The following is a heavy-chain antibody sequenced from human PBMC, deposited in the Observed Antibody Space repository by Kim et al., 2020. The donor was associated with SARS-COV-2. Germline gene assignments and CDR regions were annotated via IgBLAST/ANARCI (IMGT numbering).Heavy chain of an antibody. V-gene: IGHV4-34*01. CDR3: ARGKNDFWSGYYTYYYYYMDV. CDR1: GGSFSGYY. CDR2: INHSGST. J-gene: IGHJ6*03. Sequence: SETLSLTCAVYGGSFSGYYWSWIRQPPGKGLEWIGEINHSGSTNYNPSLKSRVTISVDTSKNQFSLKLSSVTAADTAVYYCARGKNDFWSGYYTYYYYYMDVWGKGTTVTVSS. D-gene: IGHD3-3*01.